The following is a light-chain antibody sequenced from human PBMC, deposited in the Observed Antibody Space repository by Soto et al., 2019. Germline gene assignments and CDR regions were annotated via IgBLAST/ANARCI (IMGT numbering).Light chain of an antibody. V-gene: IGLV2-11*01. CDR2: DVS. CDR3: CSYAGSSFWV. CDR1: SSDVGGYNY. Sequence: QSALTQPRSVSGSPGQSVTISCTGTSSDVGGYNYVSWYQQHPGKAPKLMIYDVSKRPPGVPDRFSGSKSGNTASLTISGLQAEDEADYYCCSYAGSSFWVFGGGTKLTVL. J-gene: IGLJ3*02.